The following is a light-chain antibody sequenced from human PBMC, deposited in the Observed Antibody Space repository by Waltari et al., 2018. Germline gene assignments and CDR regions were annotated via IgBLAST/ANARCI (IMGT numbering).Light chain of an antibody. CDR1: QGISTY. J-gene: IGKJ3*01. CDR3: QQYYTYPLT. V-gene: IGKV1-8*01. Sequence: AIRMTQSPSSLSASTGDRVTITCRASQGISTYLAWYQQKPGKAPKLLIFAASTLQSGVPSRFSGSGSGTDFTLTISSLLSEDFATYSCQQYYTYPLTFGPGTKVDIK. CDR2: AAS.